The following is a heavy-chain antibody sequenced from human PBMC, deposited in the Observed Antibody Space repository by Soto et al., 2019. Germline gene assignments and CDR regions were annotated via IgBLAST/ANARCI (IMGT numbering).Heavy chain of an antibody. V-gene: IGHV3-30*03. CDR3: ATPLGLLRRAMAQGSDY. CDR1: GLTFSSYD. Sequence: QVQLVESGGGVVQPGRSLRLSCAASGLTFSSYDMTWVRQAPGKGLEGVAVVSYDEITKYYADSVKGRFTISRDNSKNTVYLQMNSLRPEDTAVYYCATPLGLLRRAMAQGSDYWGQGALVTVST. CDR2: VSYDEITK. D-gene: IGHD5-18*01. J-gene: IGHJ4*02.